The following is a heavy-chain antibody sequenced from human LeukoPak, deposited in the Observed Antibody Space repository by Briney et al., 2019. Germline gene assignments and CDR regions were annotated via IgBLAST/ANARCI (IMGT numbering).Heavy chain of an antibody. CDR3: ASGHGYWGEDY. CDR2: IYYSGST. D-gene: IGHD3-16*01. J-gene: IGHJ4*02. Sequence: SETLSLTCTVSGGSISSSCYYWGWIRQPPGKGPEWIGSIYYSGSTYYNPSLKTRVPISVDTSKNQFSPKLSSVTAADTAVYYCASGHGYWGEDYWGQGTLVTVSS. V-gene: IGHV4-39*01. CDR1: GGSISSSCYY.